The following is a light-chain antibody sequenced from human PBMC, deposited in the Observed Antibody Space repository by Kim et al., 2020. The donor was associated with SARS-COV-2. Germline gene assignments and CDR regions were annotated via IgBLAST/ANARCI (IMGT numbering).Light chain of an antibody. J-gene: IGKJ2*01. CDR2: AAS. CDR3: QQSYSTPPYT. V-gene: IGKV1-39*01. CDR1: QSIGRY. Sequence: YVGDRVTITCRASQSIGRYLNWYQQKPGKAPELLIYAASTLQSGVPSRFSGSGSGTEFILTIRSLQPEDFATYYCQQSYSTPPYTFGQGTKVDIK.